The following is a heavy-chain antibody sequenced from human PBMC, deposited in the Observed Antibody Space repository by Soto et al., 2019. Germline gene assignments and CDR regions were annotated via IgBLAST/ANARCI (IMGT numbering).Heavy chain of an antibody. J-gene: IGHJ6*02. Sequence: ASVKVSCKASGYTFTSYYMHWLRQPPGQGLEGMGIINPSGGSTSHAQKSQGRVTMTRDTSTSTVYMELSSLRSEDTAVYYCARDREYYDFWSGPAHNYYYYYGMDVWGQGTTVTVSS. CDR2: INPSGGST. D-gene: IGHD3-3*01. CDR3: ARDREYYDFWSGPAHNYYYYYGMDV. V-gene: IGHV1-46*01. CDR1: GYTFTSYY.